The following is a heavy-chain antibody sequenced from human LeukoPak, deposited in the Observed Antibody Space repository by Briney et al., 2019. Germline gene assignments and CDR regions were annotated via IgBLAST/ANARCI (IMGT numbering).Heavy chain of an antibody. Sequence: PSETLSLTCTVSGGSISSYYWSWIRQPPGKGLEWIGYIYYSGSANYNPSLKSRVTMSVDTSKNQFSLKLTSVTAADTAVYYCARVYRDDFWSGYSTHFDYWGQRTLVTVSS. CDR1: GGSISSYY. J-gene: IGHJ4*02. CDR3: ARVYRDDFWSGYSTHFDY. D-gene: IGHD3-3*01. V-gene: IGHV4-59*01. CDR2: IYYSGSA.